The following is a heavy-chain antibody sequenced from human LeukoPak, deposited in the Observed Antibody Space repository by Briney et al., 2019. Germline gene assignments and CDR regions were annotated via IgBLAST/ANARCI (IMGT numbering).Heavy chain of an antibody. CDR3: AKGPLVVVPAAILAHMDV. J-gene: IGHJ6*02. CDR2: ISYDGSNK. Sequence: GRSLRLSCAASGFTFSSYGMHWVRQARGKGLEWVAVISYDGSNKYYADSVKGRFTISRDNSKNTLYLQMNSLRAEDTAVYYCAKGPLVVVPAAILAHMDVWGQGTTVTVSS. V-gene: IGHV3-30*18. D-gene: IGHD2-2*02. CDR1: GFTFSSYG.